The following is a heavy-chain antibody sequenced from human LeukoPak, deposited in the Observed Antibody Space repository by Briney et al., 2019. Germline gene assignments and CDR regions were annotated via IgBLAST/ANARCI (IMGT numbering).Heavy chain of an antibody. V-gene: IGHV4-34*01. CDR3: ARALLRGGNFY. J-gene: IGHJ4*02. D-gene: IGHD4-23*01. Sequence: SSETLSLTCAVYGGSFSGYYWSWIRQPPGKGLEWIGEINHSGSTNYNPSLKSRVTISVDTSKNQFSLKLSSVTAADTAVYYCARALLRGGNFYWGQGTLVTVSS. CDR2: INHSGST. CDR1: GGSFSGYY.